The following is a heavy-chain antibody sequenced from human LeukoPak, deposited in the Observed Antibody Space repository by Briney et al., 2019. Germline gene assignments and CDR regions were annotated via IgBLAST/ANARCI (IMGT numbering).Heavy chain of an antibody. CDR2: IYNSGST. D-gene: IGHD1-26*01. V-gene: IGHV4-39*01. J-gene: IGHJ4*02. Sequence: RPSETLSLTCSVSGGSIDTSYYYWDWIRQPPGKGLEWIGSIYNSGSTYYNPSLKSRVTISVDTSKKQFSLKLSSMTAADTAVYYCARRPSGSYFGYWGQGTLVTVSS. CDR3: ARRPSGSYFGY. CDR1: GGSIDTSYYY.